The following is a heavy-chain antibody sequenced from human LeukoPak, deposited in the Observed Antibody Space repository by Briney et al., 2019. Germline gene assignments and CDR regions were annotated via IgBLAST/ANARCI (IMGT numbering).Heavy chain of an antibody. D-gene: IGHD4-23*01. CDR2: INHSGST. CDR3: ARGHHGGNRALWYFDL. Sequence: SETLSLTCAVYGGSFSGYYWSWIRQPPGKGLEWIGEINHSGSTNYNPSLKSRVTISVDTSKNQLSLKLSSVTAAHTAVYYCARGHHGGNRALWYFDLWGRGTLVTVSS. J-gene: IGHJ2*01. V-gene: IGHV4-34*01. CDR1: GGSFSGYY.